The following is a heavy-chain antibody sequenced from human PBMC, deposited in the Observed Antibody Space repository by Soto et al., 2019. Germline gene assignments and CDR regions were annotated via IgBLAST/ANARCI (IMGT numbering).Heavy chain of an antibody. Sequence: SETLSLTCTVSGGSISGYYWSWIRKPPGKGLEWIGYIYYSGSTNYNPSLKSRVTISVDTSKHKFSLKLSPMTAADTAVYYCARSGSGSGWLGGQGTLVTVSS. CDR1: GGSISGYY. J-gene: IGHJ4*02. D-gene: IGHD6-19*01. CDR3: ARSGSGSGWL. CDR2: IYYSGST. V-gene: IGHV4-59*01.